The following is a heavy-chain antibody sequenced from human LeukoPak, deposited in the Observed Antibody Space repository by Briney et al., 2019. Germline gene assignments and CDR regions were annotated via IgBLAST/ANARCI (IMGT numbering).Heavy chain of an antibody. J-gene: IGHJ4*02. D-gene: IGHD3-22*01. Sequence: PSETLSLTCTVSGGSISSYYWSWIRQPPGKGLEWIGYIYYSGSTNYNPSLKGRVTISVDTSKNQFSLKLTSVTAADTAVYYCVREITMSVVVDRGQGTLVTVSS. V-gene: IGHV4-59*12. CDR3: VREITMSVVVD. CDR2: IYYSGST. CDR1: GGSISSYY.